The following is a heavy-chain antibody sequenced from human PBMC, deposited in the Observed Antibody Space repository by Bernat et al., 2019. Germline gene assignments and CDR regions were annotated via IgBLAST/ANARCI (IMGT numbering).Heavy chain of an antibody. D-gene: IGHD5-12*01. CDR2: IKQDGSEK. Sequence: EVQLVESGGGLVQPGGSLRLSCAASGFTFGSYWMSWVRQAPGKGLEWVGNIKQDGSEKYFVDSVRGRFTISRDNAKNSLYLQMSSLRAEDTAVYYCARVHSVGYGVMDVWGEGTTVTVSS. J-gene: IGHJ6*03. CDR3: ARVHSVGYGVMDV. CDR1: GFTFGSYW. V-gene: IGHV3-7*03.